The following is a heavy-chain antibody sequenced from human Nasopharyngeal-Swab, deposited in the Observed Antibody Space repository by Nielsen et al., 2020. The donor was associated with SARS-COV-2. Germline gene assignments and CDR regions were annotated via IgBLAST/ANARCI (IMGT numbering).Heavy chain of an antibody. CDR2: IDWDDDK. CDR3: ARILGYSSSWPHFDY. D-gene: IGHD6-13*01. Sequence: SGPTLVKPTQTLTLTCTFSGFSLSTSGMCVSWIRQPPGKALEWLALIDWDDDKYYSTSLKTRLTISKDTSKNQVVLTMTNMDPVDTATYYCARILGYSSSWPHFDYWGQGTLVTASS. V-gene: IGHV2-70*01. J-gene: IGHJ4*02. CDR1: GFSLSTSGMC.